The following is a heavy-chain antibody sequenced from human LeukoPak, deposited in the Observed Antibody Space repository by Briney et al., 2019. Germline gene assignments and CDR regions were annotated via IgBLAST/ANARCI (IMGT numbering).Heavy chain of an antibody. Sequence: SETLSLTCAVYGGSFSGYYWSWIRQPPGKGLEWIGEINHSGSTNYNPSLKSRVTISVDTSKNQFSLKLSSVTAADMAVYYCARGQWLVRGFDPWGQGTLVTVSS. J-gene: IGHJ5*02. V-gene: IGHV4-34*01. D-gene: IGHD6-19*01. CDR3: ARGQWLVRGFDP. CDR1: GGSFSGYY. CDR2: INHSGST.